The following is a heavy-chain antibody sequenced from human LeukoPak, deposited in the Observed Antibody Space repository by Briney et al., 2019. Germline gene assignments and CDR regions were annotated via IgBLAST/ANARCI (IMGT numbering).Heavy chain of an antibody. CDR1: GYTFTSYD. J-gene: IGHJ4*02. V-gene: IGHV1-8*01. Sequence: ASVKVSCKASGYTFTSYDINWVRQASGQGLEWMGWMNPNSGNTGSAQKFQGRVTMTRDTSTSTVYMELSSLRSEDTAVYYCARIGDNDYEWGQGTLVTVSS. D-gene: IGHD4-17*01. CDR3: ARIGDNDYE. CDR2: MNPNSGNT.